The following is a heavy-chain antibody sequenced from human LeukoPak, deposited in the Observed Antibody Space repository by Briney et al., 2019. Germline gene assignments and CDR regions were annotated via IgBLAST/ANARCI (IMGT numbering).Heavy chain of an antibody. CDR1: GFTFSSYE. CDR3: ARDGGWDYFDY. J-gene: IGHJ4*02. Sequence: GGSLRLSCAASGFTFSSYEMNWVRQAPGRGLEWVSYISSSGSTIYYADSVKGRFTISRDNAKNSLYLQMNSLRAEDTAVYYCARDGGWDYFDYWGQGTLVTVSS. V-gene: IGHV3-48*03. CDR2: ISSSGSTI. D-gene: IGHD6-19*01.